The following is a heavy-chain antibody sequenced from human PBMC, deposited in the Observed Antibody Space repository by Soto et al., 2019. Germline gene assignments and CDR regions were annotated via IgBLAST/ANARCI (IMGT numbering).Heavy chain of an antibody. CDR3: AREAVVVAAYGNWSIP. Sequence: SETLSLTCTVSGGSISSGDYYWSWIRQPPGKGLEWIGYIYYSGSTYYNPSPKSRVTISVDTSKNQFSLKLSSVTAADTAVYYCAREAVVVAAYGNWSIPLGQGTLVTVSS. J-gene: IGHJ5*02. CDR2: IYYSGST. D-gene: IGHD2-15*01. V-gene: IGHV4-30-4*01. CDR1: GGSISSGDYY.